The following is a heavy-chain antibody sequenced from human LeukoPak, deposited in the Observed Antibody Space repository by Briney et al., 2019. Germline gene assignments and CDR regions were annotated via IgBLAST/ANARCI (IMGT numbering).Heavy chain of an antibody. J-gene: IGHJ4*02. Sequence: PGGSLRLHCAASGFTFSSHAMSWVRQAPGKGLEWVSAISGSGGSTYYADSVKGRFTISRDNSKNTLYLQMNSLRAEDTAVYYCAKGPNVVAATLFFDYWGQGTLVTVSS. CDR3: AKGPNVVAATLFFDY. CDR1: GFTFSSHA. CDR2: ISGSGGST. V-gene: IGHV3-23*01. D-gene: IGHD2-15*01.